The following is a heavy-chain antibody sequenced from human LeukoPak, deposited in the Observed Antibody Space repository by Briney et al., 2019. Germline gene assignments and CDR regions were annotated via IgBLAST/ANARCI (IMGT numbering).Heavy chain of an antibody. CDR3: ARDIWESGYAPKGAYYYYMDV. D-gene: IGHD5-12*01. CDR2: IIPIFGTA. V-gene: IGHV1-69*13. J-gene: IGHJ6*03. Sequence: SVKVSCKASGGTFSSYAISWVRQAPGQGLEWMGGIIPIFGTANYAHKLQGRVTTTADESTSTAYLELSSLRSEDRAVYYCARDIWESGYAPKGAYYYYMDVWGKGTTVTVSS. CDR1: GGTFSSYA.